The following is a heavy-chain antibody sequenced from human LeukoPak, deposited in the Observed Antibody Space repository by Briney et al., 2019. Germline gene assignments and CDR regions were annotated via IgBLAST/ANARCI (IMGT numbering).Heavy chain of an antibody. CDR1: GFTFSSYS. D-gene: IGHD5-24*01. J-gene: IGHJ4*02. CDR2: ISSSSSYI. Sequence: GGSLRLSCAASGFTFSSYSMNWVRQAPGKGLEWVSSISSSSSYIYYADSVKGRFTISRDNAKNSLYLQMNSLRAEDTAVYYCARARASYNPFDYWGQGTLVTVSS. V-gene: IGHV3-21*01. CDR3: ARARASYNPFDY.